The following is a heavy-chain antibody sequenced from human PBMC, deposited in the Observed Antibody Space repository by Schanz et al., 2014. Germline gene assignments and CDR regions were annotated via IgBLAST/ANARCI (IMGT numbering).Heavy chain of an antibody. V-gene: IGHV4-34*01. Sequence: QVQLQQWGAGVLKPSETLSLTCVVSGGSLSGHYWSWIRQSPGKGLEWIGEINPNEGIHHNPSLKSRIAISVDKSKNQFALRMSSLTAADTATYYCAREMRRRFFDYNYGMDVWGQGTSVTVS. CDR2: INPNEGI. CDR1: GGSLSGHY. J-gene: IGHJ6*02. CDR3: AREMRRRFFDYNYGMDV. D-gene: IGHD3-3*01.